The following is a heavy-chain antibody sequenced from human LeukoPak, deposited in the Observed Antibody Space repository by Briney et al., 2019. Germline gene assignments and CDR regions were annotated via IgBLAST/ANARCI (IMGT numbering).Heavy chain of an antibody. V-gene: IGHV3-23*01. J-gene: IGHJ4*02. CDR3: AKVMTRTMVRGVPPSDY. Sequence: PGGSLRLSCAASGFTFSSYAMSWVRQAPGKGLEWVSAISGSGGSTYYADSVKGRFTISRDNSKNTLYLQKNSLRAEDTAVYYCAKVMTRTMVRGVPPSDYWGQGTLVTVSS. D-gene: IGHD3-10*01. CDR1: GFTFSSYA. CDR2: ISGSGGST.